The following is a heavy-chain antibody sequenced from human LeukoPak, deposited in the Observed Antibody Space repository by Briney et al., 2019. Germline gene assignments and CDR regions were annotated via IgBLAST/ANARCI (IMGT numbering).Heavy chain of an antibody. D-gene: IGHD6-19*01. CDR3: ARASSGWYNLFDP. Sequence: SETLSLTCTVSGGSISSYCWSWIRQPPGKGLEWIGYIFYSGSTNYNPSLKSRVTISVDTSKNQFPLKLSSVTAADTAVYYCARASSGWYNLFDPWGQGTLVTVSS. CDR2: IFYSGST. V-gene: IGHV4-59*01. CDR1: GGSISSYC. J-gene: IGHJ5*02.